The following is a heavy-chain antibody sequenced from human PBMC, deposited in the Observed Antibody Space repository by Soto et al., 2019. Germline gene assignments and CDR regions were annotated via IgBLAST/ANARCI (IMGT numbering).Heavy chain of an antibody. CDR2: IYYSGST. CDR3: ARVWGDAFDI. Sequence: SETLSLTCTVSGGSISSYYWSWVRQPPGKGLEWIGYIYYSGSTNYNPSLKSRVTISVDTSKNQFSLKLSSVTAADTAVYYCARVWGDAFDIWGQGTMVTVSS. D-gene: IGHD7-27*01. V-gene: IGHV4-59*01. J-gene: IGHJ3*02. CDR1: GGSISSYY.